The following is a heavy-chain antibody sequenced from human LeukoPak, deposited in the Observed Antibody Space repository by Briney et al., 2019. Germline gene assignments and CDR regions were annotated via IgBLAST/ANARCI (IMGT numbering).Heavy chain of an antibody. V-gene: IGHV3-33*01. D-gene: IGHD2-15*01. CDR3: ARATLYFDY. J-gene: IGHJ4*02. CDR2: IWYDGSNK. Sequence: GGSLRLSCAASGFTFSSYGMHWVRPAPCKGLEWVAVIWYDGSNKYYADSVKGRFTISRDNSKNTLYLQMNSLRAEDTAVYYCARATLYFDYWGQGTLVTVSS. CDR1: GFTFSSYG.